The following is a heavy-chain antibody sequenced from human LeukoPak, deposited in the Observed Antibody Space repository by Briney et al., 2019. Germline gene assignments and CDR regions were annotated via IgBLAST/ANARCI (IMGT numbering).Heavy chain of an antibody. Sequence: ASVKVSCKASGYTFTSYDINWVRQATGQGLEWMGWMNPNSGNTGYAQKFQGRVTMTRNTSISTAYMELSSLRSEDTAVYYCARGIGRWTYNWFDPWGQGTLVTVSS. J-gene: IGHJ5*02. CDR3: ARGIGRWTYNWFDP. D-gene: IGHD4-23*01. V-gene: IGHV1-8*01. CDR1: GYTFTSYD. CDR2: MNPNSGNT.